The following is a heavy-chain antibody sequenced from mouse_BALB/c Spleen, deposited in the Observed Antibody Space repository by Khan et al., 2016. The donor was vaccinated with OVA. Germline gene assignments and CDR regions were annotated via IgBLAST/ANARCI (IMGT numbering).Heavy chain of an antibody. Sequence: EVELVESGGGLVKPGGSLKLSCAASGFTFNKYAMSWVRQTPEKRLEWVASISSANNIHYPDSVKGQFTISRDNARSILYLEMSSLRSEDTAMYYCVRGDYYGEMDYWGQGTSVTVSS. D-gene: IGHD1-1*01. CDR2: ISSANNI. CDR3: VRGDYYGEMDY. CDR1: GFTFNKYA. V-gene: IGHV5-6-5*01. J-gene: IGHJ4*01.